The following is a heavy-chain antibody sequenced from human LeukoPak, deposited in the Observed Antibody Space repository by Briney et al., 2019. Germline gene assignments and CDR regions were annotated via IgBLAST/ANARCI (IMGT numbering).Heavy chain of an antibody. J-gene: IGHJ4*02. D-gene: IGHD3-22*01. CDR2: IYYSGST. V-gene: IGHV4-39*01. CDR3: ARLETYDSTLDY. CDR1: GGSLSTSSYY. Sequence: SETLSLTCTVSGGSLSTSSYYWGWIRQPPGKGLEWIGSIYYSGSTYYNPSLKSRVTISVDTSKNQFSLWLSSVTAADTAVYYCARLETYDSTLDYWGQGTLVTVSS.